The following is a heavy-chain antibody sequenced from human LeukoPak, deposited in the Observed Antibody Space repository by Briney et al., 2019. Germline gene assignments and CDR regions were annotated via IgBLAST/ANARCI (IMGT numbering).Heavy chain of an antibody. D-gene: IGHD3-3*01. Sequence: SETLSLTCTVSGGSISSYYWSWIRQPPGKGLEWIGYIYYSGSTNYNPSLKSRVTISVDTSKNQFSLKLSSVTAADTAVYYCARGTPYYDFWSGLAADYWGQGTLVTDSS. CDR2: IYYSGST. CDR3: ARGTPYYDFWSGLAADY. CDR1: GGSISSYY. V-gene: IGHV4-59*01. J-gene: IGHJ4*02.